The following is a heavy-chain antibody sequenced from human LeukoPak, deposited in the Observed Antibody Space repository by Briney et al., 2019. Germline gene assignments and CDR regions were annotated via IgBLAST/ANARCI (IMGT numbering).Heavy chain of an antibody. J-gene: IGHJ6*03. CDR1: GGSFSGYY. CDR3: ARQGPAGPPYYYYMDV. V-gene: IGHV4-34*01. CDR2: INRSGST. Sequence: SETLSLTCAVYGGSFSGYYWSWIRQPPGKGLEWIGEINRSGSTNYNPSLKSRDTISVDTSKNQFSLKLSSVTAADTAVYYCARQGPAGPPYYYYMDVWGKGTTVTVSS.